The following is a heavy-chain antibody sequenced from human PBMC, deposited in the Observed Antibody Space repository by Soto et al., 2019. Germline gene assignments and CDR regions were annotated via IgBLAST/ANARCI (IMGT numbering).Heavy chain of an antibody. J-gene: IGHJ5*02. CDR3: ARERPDGTRLDP. CDR2: IYYSGNT. Sequence: QVQLQESGPGLVKPSQTLSLTCTVSGGSISSGDYYWSRIRQPPGKGLEWIGYIYYSGNTYYSPSLKSRVTISVDTSKNQFSLKLSSVTAADTAVYYCARERPDGTRLDPWGQGTLVTVSS. D-gene: IGHD2-2*01. V-gene: IGHV4-30-4*01. CDR1: GGSISSGDYY.